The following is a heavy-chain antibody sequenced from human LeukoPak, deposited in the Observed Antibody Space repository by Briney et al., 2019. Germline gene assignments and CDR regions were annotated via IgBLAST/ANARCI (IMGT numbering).Heavy chain of an antibody. CDR3: ASLETPVTTGADY. D-gene: IGHD1-1*01. CDR2: VFHIGST. Sequence: SETLSPTCAVSGDSISSGHSWGWIRQPPGKGLEWIGSVFHIGSTYYNPSLKSRLTISVDTSKNQFSLRLTSATAAVKAVYYRASLETPVTTGADYWGQGTLVIVSS. V-gene: IGHV4-38-2*01. CDR1: GDSISSGHS. J-gene: IGHJ4*02.